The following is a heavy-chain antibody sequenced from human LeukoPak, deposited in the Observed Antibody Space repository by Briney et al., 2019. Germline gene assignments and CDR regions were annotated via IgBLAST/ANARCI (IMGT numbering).Heavy chain of an antibody. J-gene: IGHJ4*02. CDR1: GYTFTGYY. V-gene: IGHV1-2*02. D-gene: IGHD4-17*01. CDR3: ARDNGGYWFDY. Sequence: ASVKVSCKASGYTFTGYYMHWVRQAPGQGLEWMGWINPNSGGTNYAQKFQGRVTMTRDTSISTAYMELTRLRSDDTAVYNCARDNGGYWFDYWGQGTLVTVSS. CDR2: INPNSGGT.